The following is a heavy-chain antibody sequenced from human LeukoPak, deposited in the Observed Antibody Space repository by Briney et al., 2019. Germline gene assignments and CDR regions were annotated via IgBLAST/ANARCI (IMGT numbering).Heavy chain of an antibody. J-gene: IGHJ6*03. V-gene: IGHV3-49*04. CDR2: IRSKAYGGTT. Sequence: PGGSLRLSCAASGFTFSSYAMSWVRQAPGRGLEWVGFIRSKAYGGTTEYAASVKGRFTISRDDSKSIAYLQMNSLKTEDTAVYYCTRDQLLPGGYYYYYMDVWGKGTTVTVSS. D-gene: IGHD2-2*01. CDR1: GFTFSSYA. CDR3: TRDQLLPGGYYYYYMDV.